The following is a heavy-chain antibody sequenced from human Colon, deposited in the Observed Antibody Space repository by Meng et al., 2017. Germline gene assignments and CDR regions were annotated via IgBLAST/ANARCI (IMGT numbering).Heavy chain of an antibody. V-gene: IGHV4-4*02. D-gene: IGHD6-19*01. CDR2: IYHSGNT. CDR3: ARLIAGWPFYFDY. CDR1: SGSVSGCNW. Sequence: VPVQGWGLGQVKPAGSLPLTCPSSSGSVSGCNWSTWDCHPPGKGLEWIGEIYHSGNTSYNPSLNRRVTISVDTTKNQFYLKLTSVTVADTAVFYCARLIAGWPFYFDYWGQGILVTVSS. J-gene: IGHJ4*02.